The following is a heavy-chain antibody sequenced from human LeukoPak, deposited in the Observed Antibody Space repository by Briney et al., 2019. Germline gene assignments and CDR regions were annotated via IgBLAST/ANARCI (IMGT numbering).Heavy chain of an antibody. CDR3: ARRVSTSPLFEY. J-gene: IGHJ4*02. Sequence: HVESLKISCKGSGYRFSDYWIGWVRKMPGKGLEWVGIIYPGDSDTRYSPSFQGQVTIWADKSITTAYLQWSGLKASDTAMYYCARRVSTSPLFEYWGQGTLVTVSS. D-gene: IGHD5/OR15-5a*01. CDR1: GYRFSDYW. CDR2: IYPGDSDT. V-gene: IGHV5-51*01.